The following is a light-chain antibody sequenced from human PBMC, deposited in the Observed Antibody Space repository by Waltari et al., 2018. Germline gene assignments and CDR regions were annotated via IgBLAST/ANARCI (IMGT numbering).Light chain of an antibody. CDR3: QRRSNWPPIT. V-gene: IGKV3-11*01. CDR1: QSVDSY. CDR2: DAS. Sequence: EIVLTQSPATLSLSPGERATLSCRDSQSVDSYLAWYQQKPGQATRILIYDASNRATGIPAMFSGSGSGTDVTLTISSLEPEDFAVYYCQRRSNWPPITFGQGTRLEIK. J-gene: IGKJ5*01.